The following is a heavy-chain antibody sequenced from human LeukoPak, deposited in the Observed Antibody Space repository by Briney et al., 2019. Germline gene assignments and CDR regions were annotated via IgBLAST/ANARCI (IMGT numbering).Heavy chain of an antibody. D-gene: IGHD5-24*01. CDR3: ARLRRDGYSYFDY. J-gene: IGHJ4*02. CDR2: INNSGSA. CDR1: GGSISSCC. Sequence: PSETLSLTCTVSGGSISSCCWSWIRQPPGKGLEWIGYINNSGSANYSPSLMRRVTMSVDTSKNQLSLSLTSVTAADTAVYYCARLRRDGYSYFDYWGQGSLVTVSS. V-gene: IGHV4-59*01.